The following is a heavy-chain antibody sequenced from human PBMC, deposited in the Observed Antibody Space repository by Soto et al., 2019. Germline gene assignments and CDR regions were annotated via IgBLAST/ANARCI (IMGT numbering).Heavy chain of an antibody. D-gene: IGHD3-3*01. CDR3: ARLPNYSTSYYFDY. V-gene: IGHV4-39*01. CDR1: GFSISRSPYY. J-gene: IGHJ4*02. CDR2: IYYSGST. Sequence: PSETLSLTCTVSGFSISRSPYYWGWIRQPPGKGLEWVGSIYYSGSTYYNPSLRSRVTISVDTSKNQFSLKLSSVTAADTAVYYCARLPNYSTSYYFDYWGQGTLVTVSS.